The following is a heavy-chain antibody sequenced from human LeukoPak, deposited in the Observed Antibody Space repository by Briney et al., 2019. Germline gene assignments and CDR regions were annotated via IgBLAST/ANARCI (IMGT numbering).Heavy chain of an antibody. CDR1: GGTFSSYA. J-gene: IGHJ3*02. V-gene: IGHV1-69*13. D-gene: IGHD6-13*01. CDR3: ASSTFVYSKGAFDI. Sequence: VASVKVSCKASGGTFSSYAISWVRQAPGQGLEWMGGIIPIFGTANYAQKFQGRVTITADESTSTAYMELSSLRSEDTAVYYCASSTFVYSKGAFDIWGQGTMVTVSS. CDR2: IIPIFGTA.